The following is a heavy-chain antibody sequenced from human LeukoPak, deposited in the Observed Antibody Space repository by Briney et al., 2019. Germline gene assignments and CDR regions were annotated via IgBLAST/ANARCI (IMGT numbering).Heavy chain of an antibody. J-gene: IGHJ4*02. CDR1: GYTFTGYY. V-gene: IGHV1-2*02. CDR2: ISPNSGGT. D-gene: IGHD4-23*01. CDR3: ATSYGGNSGFDY. Sequence: ASVKVSCKASGYTFTGYYMHWVRQAPGQGLEWMGWISPNSGGTNYAQKFQGRVTMTRDTSISTAYMELSRLRSDDTAVYYCATSYGGNSGFDYWGQGTLVTVSS.